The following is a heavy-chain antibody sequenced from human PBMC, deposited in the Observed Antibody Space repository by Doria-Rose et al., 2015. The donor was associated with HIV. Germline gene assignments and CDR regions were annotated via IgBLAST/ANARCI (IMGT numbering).Heavy chain of an antibody. D-gene: IGHD6-13*01. Sequence: QVTLKESGPVLVKPTETLTLTCTVSGVSLSSPGMGVSWTRQPPGKALEWLANIFSDDERSYKPSLKSRLTISRVTSKSQVVLTMTDMDPVDTATYYCARIKSSRWYHKYYFDFWGQGTLVIVPA. CDR3: ARIKSSRWYHKYYFDF. V-gene: IGHV2-26*01. CDR1: GVSLSSPGMG. CDR2: IFSDDER. J-gene: IGHJ4*02.